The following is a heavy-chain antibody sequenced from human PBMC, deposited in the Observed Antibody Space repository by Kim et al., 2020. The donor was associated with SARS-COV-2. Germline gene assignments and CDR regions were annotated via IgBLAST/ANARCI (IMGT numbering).Heavy chain of an antibody. CDR3: ARDGGYHLYYFDY. D-gene: IGHD3-16*02. V-gene: IGHV4-4*07. Sequence: CNPSLKSRVTMSLDTSKNQFSLNLSSVTAADTAVYFCARDGGYHLYYFDYWGQGTLVTVSS. J-gene: IGHJ4*02.